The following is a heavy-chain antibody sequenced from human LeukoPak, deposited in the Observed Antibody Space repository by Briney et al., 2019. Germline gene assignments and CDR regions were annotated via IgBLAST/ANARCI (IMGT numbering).Heavy chain of an antibody. CDR1: GYSFTSYW. CDR2: IDPSDSYT. CDR3: ARQLLWFGEPNNWFDP. V-gene: IGHV5-10-1*01. D-gene: IGHD3-10*01. Sequence: GESLQISCKGSGYSFTSYWISWVRQMPGKGLEWMGRIDPSDSYTNYSPSFQGHVTISADKSISTAYLQWSSLKASDTAMYYCARQLLWFGEPNNWFDPWGQGTLVTVSS. J-gene: IGHJ5*02.